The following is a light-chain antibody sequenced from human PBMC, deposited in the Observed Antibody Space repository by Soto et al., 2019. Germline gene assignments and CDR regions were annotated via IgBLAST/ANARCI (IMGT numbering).Light chain of an antibody. CDR2: GAS. CDR1: QSVSSNY. CDR3: QQYGSSPYT. J-gene: IGKJ2*01. V-gene: IGKV3-20*01. Sequence: EIALTQSPGTLALSPGERATLSCRASQSVSSNYLAWYQQKPGQAPRLLIYGASSRATGIPDRFSGSGSGTDFTLTISRLEPEDFAVYYWQQYGSSPYTFGQGTKLEIK.